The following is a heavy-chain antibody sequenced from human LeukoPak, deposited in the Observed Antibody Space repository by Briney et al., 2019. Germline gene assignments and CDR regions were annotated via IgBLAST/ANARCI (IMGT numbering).Heavy chain of an antibody. CDR1: GYTFTSYG. V-gene: IGHV1-18*01. D-gene: IGHD6-13*01. CDR3: ARPLAAEGWFEP. J-gene: IGHJ5*02. Sequence: ASVKVSCKASGYTFTSYGISWVRQAPGQGLEWMGWISAYNGNTNYAQKLQGRVTMTTDTSTSTAYMGLRSLRSDDAAVYYCARPLAAEGWFEPWGQGTLVTVCS. CDR2: ISAYNGNT.